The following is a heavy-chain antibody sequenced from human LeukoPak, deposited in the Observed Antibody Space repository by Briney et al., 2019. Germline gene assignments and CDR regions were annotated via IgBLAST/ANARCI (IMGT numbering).Heavy chain of an antibody. Sequence: KSSETLSLTCTVSGYSISSGYYWGWIRQPPGKGLEWIGYIYYSGSTYYNPSLKSRVTISVDTSKNQFSLKLSSVTAADTAVYYCARRNPITMIVVGPLSDAFDIWGQGTMVTVSS. CDR3: ARRNPITMIVVGPLSDAFDI. D-gene: IGHD3-22*01. V-gene: IGHV4-38-2*02. J-gene: IGHJ3*02. CDR2: IYYSGST. CDR1: GYSISSGYY.